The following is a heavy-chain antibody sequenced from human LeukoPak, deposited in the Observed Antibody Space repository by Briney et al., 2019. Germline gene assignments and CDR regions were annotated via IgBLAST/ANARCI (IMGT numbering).Heavy chain of an antibody. CDR1: GFTFSSYS. CDR3: ARDYGSGSYYDY. J-gene: IGHJ4*02. CDR2: ISSSSSYI. V-gene: IGHV3-21*01. D-gene: IGHD3-10*01. Sequence: KAGGSLRLSCAASGFTFSSYSINWVRQAPGKGLGWVSSISSSSSYIYYADSVKGRFTISRDNAKNSLYLQMNSLRAEDTAVYYCARDYGSGSYYDYWGQGTLVTVSS.